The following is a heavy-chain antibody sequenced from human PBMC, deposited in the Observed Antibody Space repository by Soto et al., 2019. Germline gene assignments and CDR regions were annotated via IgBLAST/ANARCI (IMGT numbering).Heavy chain of an antibody. D-gene: IGHD1-26*01. CDR2: IYSGGST. Sequence: EVQLVESGGGLVQPGGSLRLSCAASGFTVSSNYMSWVRQASGKGLEWVSIIYSGGSTYYADSVKGRFTISRDNSKNPLYLQMNSLKAEDTAVYDCEAFVGPSDGFDVWGQGTMVTVSS. V-gene: IGHV3-66*01. CDR1: GFTVSSNY. J-gene: IGHJ3*01. CDR3: EAFVGPSDGFDV.